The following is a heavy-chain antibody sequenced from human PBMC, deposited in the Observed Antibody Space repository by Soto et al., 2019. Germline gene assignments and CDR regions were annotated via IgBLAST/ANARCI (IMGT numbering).Heavy chain of an antibody. CDR3: ARTPAI. CDR2: IYHSGST. J-gene: IGHJ3*02. Sequence: SETLSLSCAVSGGSISSGGYSWSWIRKPPGKGLEWIGYIYHSGSTYYNPSLKSRVTISVDRSKNQFSLKLSSVTAADTAVYYCARTPAIWGQGTMVTVSS. CDR1: GGSISSGGYS. V-gene: IGHV4-30-2*01.